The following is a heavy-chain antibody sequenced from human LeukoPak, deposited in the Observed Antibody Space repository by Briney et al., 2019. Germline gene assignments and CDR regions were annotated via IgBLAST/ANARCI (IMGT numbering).Heavy chain of an antibody. Sequence: SETLSLTCTVSGYSVSSGSYWGWIRQPPGKGLEWIGSIYHTGSTYYNPSLKSRVTISVDTSKNQFSLKMRSVTAADTAVYYCAQSAGYTSGAVDYWGQGTLVTVSS. CDR1: GYSVSSGSY. CDR2: IYHTGST. J-gene: IGHJ4*02. D-gene: IGHD6-19*01. CDR3: AQSAGYTSGAVDY. V-gene: IGHV4-38-2*02.